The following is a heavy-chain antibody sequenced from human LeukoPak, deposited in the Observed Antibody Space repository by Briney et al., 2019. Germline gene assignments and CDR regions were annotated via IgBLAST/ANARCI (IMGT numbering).Heavy chain of an antibody. D-gene: IGHD3-10*01. CDR1: GGTFSSYA. CDR3: ARELRSVLLWFGESPGYYYGTDV. V-gene: IGHV1-69*13. J-gene: IGHJ6*02. CDR2: IIPIFGTA. Sequence: SVKVSCKASGGTFSSYAISWVRQAPGQGLEWMGGIIPIFGTANYAQKFQGRVTITADESTSTAYMELSSLRSEDTAVYYCARELRSVLLWFGESPGYYYGTDVWGQGTTVTVSS.